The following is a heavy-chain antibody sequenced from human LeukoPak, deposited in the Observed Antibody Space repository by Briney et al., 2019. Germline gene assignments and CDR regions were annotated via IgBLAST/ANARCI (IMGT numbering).Heavy chain of an antibody. V-gene: IGHV4-34*01. CDR2: INHSGST. CDR3: ARSLGMEWLFTDY. J-gene: IGHJ4*02. CDR1: GGSFSGYY. D-gene: IGHD3-3*01. Sequence: SSETLSLTCAVYGGSFSGYYWSWIRQPPGKGLEWIGEINHSGSTNYNPSLKSRVTISVDTSKNQFSLKLGSVTAADTAVYYCARSLGMEWLFTDYWGQGTLVTVSS.